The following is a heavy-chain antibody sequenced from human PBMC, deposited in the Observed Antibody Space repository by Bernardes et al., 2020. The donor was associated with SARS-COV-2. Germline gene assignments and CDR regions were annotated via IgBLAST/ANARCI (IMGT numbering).Heavy chain of an antibody. Sequence: GGSLRLSCAASGFSLSNLGMHWVRQAPGKGLEWVALMSDDGSAKYHADSVKGRFTISRDNSKNTLDLQMNSLRAEDTAVYYCVKDRARGFGESYGMDVWGQGTTVTVSS. CDR3: VKDRARGFGESYGMDV. V-gene: IGHV3-30*18. CDR1: GFSLSNLG. J-gene: IGHJ6*02. CDR2: MSDDGSAK. D-gene: IGHD3-10*01.